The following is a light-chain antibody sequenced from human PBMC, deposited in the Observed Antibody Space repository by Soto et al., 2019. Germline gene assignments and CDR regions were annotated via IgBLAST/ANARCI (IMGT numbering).Light chain of an antibody. V-gene: IGLV2-14*01. CDR1: SSDVGNYKY. CDR3: YSYTSSGTYV. J-gene: IGLJ1*01. CDR2: EVS. Sequence: QSALTQPASVSGSPGQSITISCTGTSSDVGNYKYVSWYQQHPGKAPKLMIYEVSNRPSGVSNRFSGSKSGNTASLTIYGLQAEDETDYYCYSYTSSGTYVFGTGAKLTV.